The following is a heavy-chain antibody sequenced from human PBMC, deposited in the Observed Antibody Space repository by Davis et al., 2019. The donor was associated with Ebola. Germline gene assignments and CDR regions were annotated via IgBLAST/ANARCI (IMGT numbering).Heavy chain of an antibody. CDR1: GGSISSYY. V-gene: IGHV4-59*01. J-gene: IGHJ4*02. CDR3: AKVKYYSTWRGGFDS. CDR2: IHYSGTT. Sequence: SETLSLTCIVSGGSISSYYWNWIRQPPGRGLEWIGYIHYSGTTDYNPSLKSRVSMSVDTPNNQFSLTLTSVTAADTAVYYCAKVKYYSTWRGGFDSWGQGTLVTVSS. D-gene: IGHD6-13*01.